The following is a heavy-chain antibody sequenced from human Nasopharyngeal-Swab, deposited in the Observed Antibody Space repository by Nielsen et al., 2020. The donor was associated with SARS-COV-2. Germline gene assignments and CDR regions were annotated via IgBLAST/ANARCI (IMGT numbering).Heavy chain of an antibody. CDR3: ARGGLHGLGFYWYFDL. V-gene: IGHV3-30-3*01. D-gene: IGHD3/OR15-3a*01. J-gene: IGHJ2*01. Sequence: GESLKISCAASGFTFSSYAMHWVRQAPGKGLEWVAVISYDGSNKYYADSVKGRFTISRDNSKNTLYLQMNSLRAEDTAVYYCARGGLHGLGFYWYFDLWGHGTLVTVSS. CDR2: ISYDGSNK. CDR1: GFTFSSYA.